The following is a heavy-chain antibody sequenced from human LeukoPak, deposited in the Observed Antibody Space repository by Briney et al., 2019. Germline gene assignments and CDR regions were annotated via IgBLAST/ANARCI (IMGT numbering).Heavy chain of an antibody. Sequence: SETLSLTCTVSGGSITSSSYYWGWIRQPPGKGLEWIATIYYDGSSYKNPSLRSRVAISVVTSRNQFSLRLSSVTAADTAVYFCARWDTDMVNFDYWGQGALVTASS. V-gene: IGHV4-39*01. CDR1: GGSITSSSYY. J-gene: IGHJ4*02. CDR2: IYYDGSS. D-gene: IGHD5-18*01. CDR3: ARWDTDMVNFDY.